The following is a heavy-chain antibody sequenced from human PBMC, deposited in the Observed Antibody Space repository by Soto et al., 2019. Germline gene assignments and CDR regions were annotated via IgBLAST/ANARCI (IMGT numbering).Heavy chain of an antibody. CDR3: TREVATVPDY. CDR1: GFTFSSYS. CDR2: IILDVSIT. Sequence: PGGSLRLSCAASGFTFSSYSMNWVRQAPGKGLEWVSYIILDVSITNYADSVKGRFTTSRDNAKNTLFLQMNSLRAEDTAVYYCTREVATVPDYWGQGTLVTVSS. J-gene: IGHJ4*02. D-gene: IGHD6-13*01. V-gene: IGHV3-48*04.